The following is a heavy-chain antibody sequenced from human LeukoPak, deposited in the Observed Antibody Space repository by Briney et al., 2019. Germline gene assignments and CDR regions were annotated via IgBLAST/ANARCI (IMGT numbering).Heavy chain of an antibody. V-gene: IGHV4-31*03. Sequence: SQTLSLTCTVSGGSISSGGYYWSWIRRHPGKGLEWIGYIYYSGSTYYNPSLKSRVTISVDTSKNQFSLKLSSVTAADTAVYYCARGAGTTSTEIRFDPWGQGTLVTVSS. CDR1: GGSISSGGYY. D-gene: IGHD2-2*01. CDR3: ARGAGTTSTEIRFDP. CDR2: IYYSGST. J-gene: IGHJ5*02.